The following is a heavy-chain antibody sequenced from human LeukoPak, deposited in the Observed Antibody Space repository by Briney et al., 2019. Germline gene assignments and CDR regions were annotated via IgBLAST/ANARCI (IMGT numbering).Heavy chain of an antibody. J-gene: IGHJ4*02. Sequence: TGGSLRLSCAASGFTFSSYAMHSVRQAPGKGLEYVSAISSNGGSTYYADSVKGRFTISRDNSKNTLFLQMGSLRAEDMAVYYCARGGSIAARPIDYWGQGTLVTVSS. D-gene: IGHD6-6*01. CDR3: ARGGSIAARPIDY. V-gene: IGHV3-64*02. CDR1: GFTFSSYA. CDR2: ISSNGGST.